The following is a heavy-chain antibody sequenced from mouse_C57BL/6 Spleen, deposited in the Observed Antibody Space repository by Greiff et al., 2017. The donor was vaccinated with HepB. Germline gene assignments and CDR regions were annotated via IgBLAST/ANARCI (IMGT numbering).Heavy chain of an antibody. CDR1: GYTFTDYY. Sequence: VQLQQSGPELVKPGASVKISCKASGYTFTDYYMNWVKQSHGKSLEWIGDINPNNGGTSYNQKFKGKATLTVDKSSSTAYMELRSLTSEDSAVYYCARRSYDYDPWYFDVWGTGTTVTVSS. CDR2: INPNNGGT. CDR3: ARRSYDYDPWYFDV. D-gene: IGHD2-4*01. V-gene: IGHV1-26*01. J-gene: IGHJ1*03.